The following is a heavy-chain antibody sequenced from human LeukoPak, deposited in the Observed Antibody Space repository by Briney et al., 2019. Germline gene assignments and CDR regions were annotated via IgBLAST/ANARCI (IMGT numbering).Heavy chain of an antibody. CDR3: ARDGITIFGAGGMDV. CDR1: GFTFSSYA. V-gene: IGHV3-23*01. J-gene: IGHJ6*02. D-gene: IGHD3-3*01. Sequence: GGSLRLSCAASGFTFSSYAMSWVRQAPGKGLEWVSAISGSGGSTYHADSVKGRFTISRDNAKNSVYLQMNSLRAEDTAVYYCARDGITIFGAGGMDVWGQGTTVTVSS. CDR2: ISGSGGST.